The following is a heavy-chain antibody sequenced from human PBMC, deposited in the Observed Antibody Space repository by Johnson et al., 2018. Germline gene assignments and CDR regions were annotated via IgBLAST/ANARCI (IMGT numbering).Heavy chain of an antibody. CDR2: IKSKTDGGTT. J-gene: IGHJ3*02. Sequence: VQLVESGGGLVKPGGSLRLSCAASGFTFSNAWMSWVRQAPGKGLEWVGRIKSKTDGGTTDCAAPVNGRFTISRDDSKNTLYLQMNSLKTEDTAVYYCARGVGRWNDAFDIWGQGTMVTVS. CDR3: ARGVGRWNDAFDI. D-gene: IGHD4-23*01. V-gene: IGHV3-15*01. CDR1: GFTFSNAW.